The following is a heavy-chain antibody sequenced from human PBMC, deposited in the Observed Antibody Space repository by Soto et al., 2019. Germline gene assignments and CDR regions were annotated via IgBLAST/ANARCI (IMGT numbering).Heavy chain of an antibody. CDR2: IYYSGST. Sequence: SETLSLTCTVSGGSISSSSYYWDWIRQPPGKGLEWIGSIYYSGSTYYNPSLKSRVTISVDTSKNQLSLKLSSVTAADTAVYYCASHTSPYSSGWDDYYYYYGMDVWGQGTTVTVSS. J-gene: IGHJ6*02. V-gene: IGHV4-39*01. CDR1: GGSISSSSYY. CDR3: ASHTSPYSSGWDDYYYYYGMDV. D-gene: IGHD6-19*01.